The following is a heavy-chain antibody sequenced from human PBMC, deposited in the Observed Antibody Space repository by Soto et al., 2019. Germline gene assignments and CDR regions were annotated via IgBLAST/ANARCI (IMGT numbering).Heavy chain of an antibody. CDR2: MSPSSGNT. CDR3: ARRVHAYNHGY. CDR1: GYPFTKAD. D-gene: IGHD1-1*01. Sequence: ASVKVSCKASGYPFTKADINWVRQATGQGLEWMGWMSPSSGNTGYAQKFQGRVSMTRDTSISTAYMELSSLTSEDTAVYYCARRVHAYNHGYWGQGTLVTVSS. V-gene: IGHV1-8*01. J-gene: IGHJ4*02.